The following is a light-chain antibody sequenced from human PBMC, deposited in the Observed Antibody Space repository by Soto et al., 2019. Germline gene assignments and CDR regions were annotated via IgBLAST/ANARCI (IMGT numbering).Light chain of an antibody. J-gene: IGKJ3*01. V-gene: IGKV3-20*01. CDR1: QSVSSSY. CDR3: QQYANSPLT. Sequence: ESVLTQSPGILSLSPGEGATLSCRASQSVSSSYLAWYQQKPGQAPRLLIYGASSRATGIPDRFSGSGSGADFTLTISRLEPEDFAVYYCQQYANSPLTFGPGTKVDIK. CDR2: GAS.